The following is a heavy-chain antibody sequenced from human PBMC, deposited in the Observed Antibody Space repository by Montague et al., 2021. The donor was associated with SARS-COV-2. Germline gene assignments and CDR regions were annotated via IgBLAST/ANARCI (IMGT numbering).Heavy chain of an antibody. Sequence: SETLSLTCAVYGGSFSGYYWSWIRQPPGKGLEWIGEINHSGSTNYNPSLKCRVTISVDTSKNQFSLKLSSVTAADTAVYYCARGRTGTTFYYYYYYGMDVWGQGTTVTVSS. CDR2: INHSGST. J-gene: IGHJ6*02. D-gene: IGHD1-7*01. CDR1: GGSFSGYY. V-gene: IGHV4-34*01. CDR3: ARGRTGTTFYYYYYYGMDV.